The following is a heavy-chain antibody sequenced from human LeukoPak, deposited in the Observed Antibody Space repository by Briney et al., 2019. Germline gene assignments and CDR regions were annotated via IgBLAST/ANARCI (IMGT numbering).Heavy chain of an antibody. J-gene: IGHJ4*02. CDR1: GYRFATYA. V-gene: IGHV7-4-1*02. Sequence: ASVKVSCKASGYRFATYAITWVRQAPGQGLEWMGWINTNTGQPAYAQGFTGRFVFSLDTSVTTAYLQITSLKTEDTAVYYCARDEYGSSTGYWGQGTLVTVSS. CDR3: ARDEYGSSTGY. CDR2: INTNTGQP. D-gene: IGHD1-26*01.